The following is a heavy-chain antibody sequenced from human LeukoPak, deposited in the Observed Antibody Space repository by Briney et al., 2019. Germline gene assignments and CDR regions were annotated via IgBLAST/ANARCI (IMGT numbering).Heavy chain of an antibody. D-gene: IGHD6-19*01. CDR3: APTVAGTGFDY. J-gene: IGHJ4*02. V-gene: IGHV1-2*02. CDR1: GYTFTAYY. Sequence: ASVRVSCKASGYTFTAYYMHWVRQAPGQGLEWMGWINPNSGGTNYAQKFQGRVTMTRDTSISTAYMELSGLRSDDTAVYYCAPTVAGTGFDYWGQGALVTVSS. CDR2: INPNSGGT.